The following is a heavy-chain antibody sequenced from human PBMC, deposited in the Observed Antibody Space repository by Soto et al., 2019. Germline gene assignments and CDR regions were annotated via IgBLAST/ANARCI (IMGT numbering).Heavy chain of an antibody. CDR2: IYTSGST. V-gene: IGHV4-4*07. Sequence: SETLSLTCTVSGGSISSYYWSWIRQPAGKGLKWIGRIYTSGSTNYNPSLKSRVTMSVDTSKNQFSLKLSSVTAADTAVYYCAGAYYYDSSGYSPFDYWGQGTLVTLSS. J-gene: IGHJ4*02. CDR1: GGSISSYY. CDR3: AGAYYYDSSGYSPFDY. D-gene: IGHD3-22*01.